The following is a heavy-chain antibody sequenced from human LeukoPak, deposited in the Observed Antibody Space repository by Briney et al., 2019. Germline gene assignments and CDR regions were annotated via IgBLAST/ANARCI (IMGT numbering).Heavy chain of an antibody. J-gene: IGHJ4*02. CDR1: GGSISSYH. V-gene: IGHV4-59*08. Sequence: SETLSLTCTVSGGSISSYHWSWIRQPPAKGLEWIGYIYYSGSTNYNPSLKSRVTISVGTSKNQFSLKLSSVTAADTAVYYCARYSYGYYGYWGQGTLVTVSS. CDR3: ARYSYGYYGY. D-gene: IGHD5-18*01. CDR2: IYYSGST.